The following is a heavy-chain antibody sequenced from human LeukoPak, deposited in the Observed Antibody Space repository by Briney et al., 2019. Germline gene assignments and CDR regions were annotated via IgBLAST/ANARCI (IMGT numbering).Heavy chain of an antibody. V-gene: IGHV3-53*01. CDR1: GFTVSSNY. D-gene: IGHD6-19*01. J-gene: IGHJ4*02. CDR3: ARVGGYSSGPDY. CDR2: IYSGGST. Sequence: GGSLRLSCAASGFTVSSNYMSWVRQAPGKGLEWVSVIYSGGSTYYADSVKGRFTISRDNSKNTLYLQMDSLRAEDTAVYYCARVGGYSSGPDYWGQGTLVTVSS.